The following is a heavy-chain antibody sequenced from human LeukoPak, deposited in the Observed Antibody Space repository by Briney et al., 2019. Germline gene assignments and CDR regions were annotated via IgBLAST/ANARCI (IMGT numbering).Heavy chain of an antibody. CDR3: ARPRSGYNYGAFDI. V-gene: IGHV4-4*07. CDR2: FYTSGGT. D-gene: IGHD5-24*01. Sequence: SETLSLTCTVSGGSISSYSWSWIRQPAGKGLEWIGRFYTSGGTNYNPSLKSRVIMSAGTSKNQLSLKLTSVTAADTAVYYCARPRSGYNYGAFDIWGQGTMVSVSS. J-gene: IGHJ3*02. CDR1: GGSISSYS.